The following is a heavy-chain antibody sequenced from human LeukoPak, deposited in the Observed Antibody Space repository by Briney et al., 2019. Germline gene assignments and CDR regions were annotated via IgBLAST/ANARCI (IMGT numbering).Heavy chain of an antibody. V-gene: IGHV4-59*01. CDR1: GGSISSYY. D-gene: IGHD2-21*02. J-gene: IGHJ4*02. CDR2: IYYSGST. Sequence: SETLSLTCTVSGGSISSYYWSWIRQPPGKGLEWIGYIYYSGSTNYNPSLKSRVTISVDTSKNQFSLKLGSVTAADTAVYYCAREAGGDWGYFDYWGQGTLVTVSS. CDR3: AREAGGDWGYFDY.